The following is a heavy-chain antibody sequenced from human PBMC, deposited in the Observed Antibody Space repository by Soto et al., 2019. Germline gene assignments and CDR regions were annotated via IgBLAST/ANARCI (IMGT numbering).Heavy chain of an antibody. CDR3: ARGGSSNWPRIFHH. CDR2: IYTSGST. D-gene: IGHD6-13*01. J-gene: IGHJ1*01. Sequence: SETLSLTCAVSGVSVSTSNWWSWVRQPPGKGLEWIGEIYTSGSTKYNPSLKSRVTISLDKSKNQFPLNLNSVTAADTAVYYCARGGSSNWPRIFHHWGQGTLVTVSS. CDR1: GVSVSTSNW. V-gene: IGHV4-4*02.